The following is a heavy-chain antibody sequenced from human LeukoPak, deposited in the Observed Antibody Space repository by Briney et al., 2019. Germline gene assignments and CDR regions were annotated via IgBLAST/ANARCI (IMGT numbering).Heavy chain of an antibody. CDR1: GFTFSSYE. Sequence: PGGSLRLSCAASGFTFSSYEMNWVRQAPGKGLEWVSYISSSGSTIYYADSVKGRFTISRDNAKNSLYLQMNSLRAEDTAVYYCARDPRLPYYYYYMDVWGKGTTVTVSS. CDR2: ISSSGSTI. V-gene: IGHV3-48*03. J-gene: IGHJ6*03. CDR3: ARDPRLPYYYYYMDV.